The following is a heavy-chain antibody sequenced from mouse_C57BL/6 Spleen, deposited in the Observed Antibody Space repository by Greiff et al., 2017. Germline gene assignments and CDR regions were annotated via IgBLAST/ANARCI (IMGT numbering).Heavy chain of an antibody. CDR3: ARYGEYEGYWYFDV. J-gene: IGHJ1*03. Sequence: EVKVVESGGGLVQPGGSLSLSCAASGYTFTGYYMSWVRQPPGKALEWLGFIRNKANGYTTEYSASVKGRFTISRDNSQSILYLKMNALRAEDSATYYCARYGEYEGYWYFDVWGTGTTVTVSS. D-gene: IGHD2-13*01. CDR2: IRNKANGYTT. V-gene: IGHV7-3*01. CDR1: GYTFTGYY.